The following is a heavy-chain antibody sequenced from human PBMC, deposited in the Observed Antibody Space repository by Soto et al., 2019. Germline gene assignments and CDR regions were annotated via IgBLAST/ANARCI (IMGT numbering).Heavy chain of an antibody. CDR1: GFTFTNYW. CDR2: INSDGSNI. J-gene: IGHJ4*02. D-gene: IGHD4-17*01. Sequence: EVQLVESGGGLVQPGGSLKLSCAASGFTFTNYWIHWVRQAPGKGLVWVSRINSDGSNINYADFVKGRFTISRDNAKTTVYLQMNSLRAEHTAVYFCASSATGLYGDYNWGQGALVTVSS. CDR3: ASSATGLYGDYN. V-gene: IGHV3-74*01.